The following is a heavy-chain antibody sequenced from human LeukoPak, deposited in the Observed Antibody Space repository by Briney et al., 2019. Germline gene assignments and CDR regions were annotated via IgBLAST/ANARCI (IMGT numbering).Heavy chain of an antibody. Sequence: GGSLRLSCAASGFTFNSYAMKWVRQAPGKGLEWLAVVLSDGSDQYYGDSVQGRFTVSRDNSKSTLYLQMDNLRFEDTAVYYCARVSKPGWFDYYYMDVWGKGTTVIVSS. V-gene: IGHV3-30*04. D-gene: IGHD3-10*01. J-gene: IGHJ6*03. CDR3: ARVSKPGWFDYYYMDV. CDR2: VLSDGSDQ. CDR1: GFTFNSYA.